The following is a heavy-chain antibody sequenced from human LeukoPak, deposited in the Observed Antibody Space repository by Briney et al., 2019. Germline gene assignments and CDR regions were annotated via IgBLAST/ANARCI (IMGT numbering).Heavy chain of an antibody. V-gene: IGHV3-30*04. Sequence: GRSLRLSCAASGFTFSSYAMHWVRQAPGKGLEWVAVISYDGSNKYYADSVKGRFTISRDNSKNTLYLQMNSLRAEDTAVYYCARDALIGSSWYWFDPWGQGTLVTVSS. CDR1: GFTFSSYA. CDR2: ISYDGSNK. J-gene: IGHJ5*02. D-gene: IGHD6-13*01. CDR3: ARDALIGSSWYWFDP.